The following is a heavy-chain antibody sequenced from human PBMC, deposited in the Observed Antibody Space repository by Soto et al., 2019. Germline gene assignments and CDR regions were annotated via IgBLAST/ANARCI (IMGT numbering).Heavy chain of an antibody. CDR2: INAGNGNT. CDR3: ARDVPLLPGSSWYKGWFDP. CDR1: GYTFTSYA. V-gene: IGHV1-3*01. J-gene: IGHJ5*02. Sequence: GASVKVSCKASGYTFTSYAMHWVRQAPGQRLEWMGWINAGNGNTKYSQKFQGRVTITRDTSASTVYMELSSLRSEDTAVYYCARDVPLLPGSSWYKGWFDPWGQGTLVTVSS. D-gene: IGHD6-13*01.